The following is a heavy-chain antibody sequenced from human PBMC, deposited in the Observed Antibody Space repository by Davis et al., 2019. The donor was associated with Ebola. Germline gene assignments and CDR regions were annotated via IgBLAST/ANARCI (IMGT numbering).Heavy chain of an antibody. V-gene: IGHV1-18*04. CDR1: GYTFTNYG. J-gene: IGHJ4*02. D-gene: IGHD1-1*01. CDR3: ARAQFPTTSDH. Sequence: ASVKVSCKASGYTFTNYGITWVRQAPGQGLEWMGWINPHNGNTHYAQNVQGRVTMTTDTSTSTAYMEVGSLRSDDTAVYFCARAQFPTTSDHWGQGTLVTVSS. CDR2: INPHNGNT.